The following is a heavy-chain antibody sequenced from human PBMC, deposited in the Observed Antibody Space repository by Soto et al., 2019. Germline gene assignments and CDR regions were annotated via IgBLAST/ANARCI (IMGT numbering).Heavy chain of an antibody. CDR1: GSTFNSFS. J-gene: IGHJ5*02. Sequence: QVQLVQSGAEVKTPGSSVKVSCKASGSTFNSFSIDWVRQAPGQGLEWMGGIIPMSGRPNYAQRFQGRVTFSADKSTNTVYMEVNSLTYKDTALYYCTRRGRQSANWFDPWGQGTLVTVSS. CDR2: IIPMSGRP. CDR3: TRRGRQSANWFDP. V-gene: IGHV1-69*06.